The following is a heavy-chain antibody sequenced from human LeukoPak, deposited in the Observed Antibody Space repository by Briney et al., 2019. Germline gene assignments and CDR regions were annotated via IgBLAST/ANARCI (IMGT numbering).Heavy chain of an antibody. J-gene: IGHJ6*02. CDR1: XXTFTXYD. D-gene: IGHD3-22*01. Sequence: SVKVSCXXXXXTFTXYDINWVRQATGQGLEWMGWMNPNSGNTGYAQKFQGRVTMTRNTSISTAYMELSSLRSEDTAVYYCARGLRGRDSSGYFWLSFYYYYGMDVWGQGTTVTVSS. CDR2: MNPNSGNT. V-gene: IGHV1-8*01. CDR3: ARGLRGRDSSGYFWLSFYYYYGMDV.